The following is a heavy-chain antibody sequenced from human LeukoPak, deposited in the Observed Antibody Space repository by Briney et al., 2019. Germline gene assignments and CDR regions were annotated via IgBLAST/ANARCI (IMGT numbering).Heavy chain of an antibody. CDR2: ISGYNGKT. V-gene: IGHV1-18*01. J-gene: IGHJ5*02. D-gene: IGHD1-14*01. Sequence: GASVKVSRKASGYKFIDFGITWVRQAPGQGLEWMGWISGYNGKTNYAQKFQGRVTMTTDTSTSTAYLELRSLRSDDTAVYYCARWETGSWFDPWGQGTLVTISS. CDR1: GYKFIDFG. CDR3: ARWETGSWFDP.